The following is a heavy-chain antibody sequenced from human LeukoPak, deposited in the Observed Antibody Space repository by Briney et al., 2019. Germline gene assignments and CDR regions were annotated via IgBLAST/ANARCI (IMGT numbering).Heavy chain of an antibody. CDR1: GYTFTSYD. CDR3: ARGPSRPRYCSGGSCYSYYYYMDV. D-gene: IGHD2-15*01. J-gene: IGHJ6*03. Sequence: GASVKVSCKASGYTFTSYDINWVRQATGQGLEWMGGIIPIFGTANYAQKFQGRVTITADKSTSTAYMELGSLRSEDTAVYYCARGPSRPRYCSGGSCYSYYYYMDVWGKGTTVTVSS. V-gene: IGHV1-69*06. CDR2: IIPIFGTA.